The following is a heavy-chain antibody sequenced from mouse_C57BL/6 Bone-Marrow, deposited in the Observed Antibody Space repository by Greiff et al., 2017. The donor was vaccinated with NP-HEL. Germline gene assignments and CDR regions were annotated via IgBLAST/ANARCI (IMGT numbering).Heavy chain of an antibody. CDR1: GYTFTSYV. V-gene: IGHV1-14*01. J-gene: IGHJ3*01. CDR2: IYPYNDGT. D-gene: IGHD1-1*01. CDR3: AREAFYYGSSPAWFAY. Sequence: VQLKESGPELVKPGASVKMSCKASGYTFTSYVMHWVKQKPGQGLEWIGYIYPYNDGTKYNEKFKGKATLTSDKSSSTAYMELSSLTSEDSAVYYCAREAFYYGSSPAWFAYWGQGTLVTVSA.